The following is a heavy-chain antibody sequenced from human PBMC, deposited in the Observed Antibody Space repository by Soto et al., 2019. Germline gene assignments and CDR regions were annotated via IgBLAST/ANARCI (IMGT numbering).Heavy chain of an antibody. Sequence: GGSLRLSCAASGFTFSSYAMSWVRQAPGKGLEWASAISGSGGSTYYADSVKGRFTISRDNSKNTLYLQMNSLRAEDTAVYYCFGATGNFDYWGQGTLVTVPQ. CDR3: FGATGNFDY. D-gene: IGHD1-26*01. CDR2: ISGSGGST. J-gene: IGHJ4*02. CDR1: GFTFSSYA. V-gene: IGHV3-23*01.